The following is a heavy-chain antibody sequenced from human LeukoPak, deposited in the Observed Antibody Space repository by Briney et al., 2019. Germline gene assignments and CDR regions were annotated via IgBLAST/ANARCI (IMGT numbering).Heavy chain of an antibody. Sequence: SGTLSLTCTVSGGSFSSSSYYWGWIRQPPGKGLEWIGSIYYSGSTYYNPSLKSRVTISVDTSKNQFSLKLSSVTAADTAVYYCARERPHPIDYWGQGTLVTVSS. CDR1: GGSFSSSSYY. CDR3: ARERPHPIDY. V-gene: IGHV4-39*07. J-gene: IGHJ4*02. CDR2: IYYSGST.